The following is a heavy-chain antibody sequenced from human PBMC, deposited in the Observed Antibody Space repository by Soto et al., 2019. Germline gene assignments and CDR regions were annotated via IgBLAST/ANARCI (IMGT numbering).Heavy chain of an antibody. Sequence: QVQLVQSGAEVKKPGSSVKVSCKASGGTFSSYAISWVRQAPGQGLEWMGGIIPIFGTANYAQKFQGRVTITADESTSTAYMELSSLRSEDTAVYYCATDPRATITYYYAIDDWGQGTTVTVSS. J-gene: IGHJ6*02. CDR2: IIPIFGTA. D-gene: IGHD5-12*01. CDR3: ATDPRATITYYYAIDD. V-gene: IGHV1-69*12. CDR1: GGTFSSYA.